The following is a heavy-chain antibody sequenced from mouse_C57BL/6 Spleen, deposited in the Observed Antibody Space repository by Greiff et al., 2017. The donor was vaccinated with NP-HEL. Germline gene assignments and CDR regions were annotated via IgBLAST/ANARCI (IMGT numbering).Heavy chain of an antibody. V-gene: IGHV5-16*01. CDR1: GFTFSDYY. CDR3: ARVDSSGYPAWFAY. D-gene: IGHD3-2*02. CDR2: INYDGSST. J-gene: IGHJ3*01. Sequence: EVKLVESEGGLVQPGRSMKLSCTASGFTFSDYYMAWVRQVPEKGLEWVAIINYDGSSTYYLDSLKSRFIISRDNAKNILYLQMSSLKSEDTATYYCARVDSSGYPAWFAYWGQGTLVTVSA.